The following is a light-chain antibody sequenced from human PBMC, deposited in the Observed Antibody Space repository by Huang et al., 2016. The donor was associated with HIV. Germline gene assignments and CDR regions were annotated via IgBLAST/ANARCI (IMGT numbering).Light chain of an antibody. V-gene: IGKV3-20*01. CDR3: QYYGSSLWT. CDR2: GAS. J-gene: IGKJ1*01. CDR1: QSVSSSY. Sequence: EIVLTQSPGTLSLSPGERATLSCRASQSVSSSYLAWYQQKPGQAHRRLIYGASSRATGIPDRFSGSGSGTDFTLTISRLEPEDFAVYYCQYYGSSLWTFGQGTKVEIK.